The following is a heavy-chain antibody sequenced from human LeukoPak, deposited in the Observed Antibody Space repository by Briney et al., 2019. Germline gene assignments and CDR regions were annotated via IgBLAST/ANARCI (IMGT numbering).Heavy chain of an antibody. D-gene: IGHD6-19*01. J-gene: IGHJ4*02. V-gene: IGHV4-59*12. CDR3: AREQWLVFDY. CDR2: IYYSGST. Sequence: SETLSLTCTVSGGSISSYYWSWIRQPPGKGLEWIGYIYYSGSTNYNPSLKSRVTISIDRSNTQFSLKLTSVTAADTAVYYCAREQWLVFDYWGQGTLVTVSS. CDR1: GGSISSYY.